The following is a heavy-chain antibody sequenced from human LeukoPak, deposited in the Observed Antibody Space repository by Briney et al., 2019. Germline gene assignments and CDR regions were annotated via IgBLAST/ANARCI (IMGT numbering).Heavy chain of an antibody. J-gene: IGHJ4*02. CDR2: ISYDGSNK. CDR1: GFTFSSYA. D-gene: IGHD4-17*01. Sequence: PGGSLRLSCAASGFTFSSYAMSWVRQAPGKGLEWVAVISYDGSNKYYADSVKGRFTISRDNSKNTLYLQMNSLRAEDTAIYYCAKDLYGDPEIDYWGQGTLVTVSS. V-gene: IGHV3-30*18. CDR3: AKDLYGDPEIDY.